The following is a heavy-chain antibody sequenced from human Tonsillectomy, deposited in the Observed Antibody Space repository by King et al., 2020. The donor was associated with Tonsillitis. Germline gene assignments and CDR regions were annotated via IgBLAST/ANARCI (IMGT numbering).Heavy chain of an antibody. CDR2: ISPDGRST. V-gene: IGHV3-74*01. CDR3: ARGTSTWNGIDY. CDR1: GFTFSTYW. D-gene: IGHD1-1*01. Sequence: VQLVESGGGLVQPGGSLRLSCAASGFTFSTYWMHWVRQAPGRGLVWVSRISPDGRSTAYADYVKGRFTISRDNADNTLYVQMNSLRAEDSALYCCARGTSTWNGIDYWGRGTLVTVSS. J-gene: IGHJ4*02.